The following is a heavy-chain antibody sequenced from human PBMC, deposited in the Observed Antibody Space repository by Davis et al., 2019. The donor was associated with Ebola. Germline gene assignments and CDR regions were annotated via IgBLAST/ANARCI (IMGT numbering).Heavy chain of an antibody. CDR1: GYSFTTYW. D-gene: IGHD3-16*01. V-gene: IGHV5-10-1*01. Sequence: GESLKISCKGFGYSFTTYWITWVRQMPGKGLEWMGRIDPSDSYTNYSPAFQGHVTNSADGSISTAYLQWSSLKASDTAISYCPREAGGRGWFHPWGQGTLLTVSS. CDR2: IDPSDSYT. J-gene: IGHJ5*02. CDR3: PREAGGRGWFHP.